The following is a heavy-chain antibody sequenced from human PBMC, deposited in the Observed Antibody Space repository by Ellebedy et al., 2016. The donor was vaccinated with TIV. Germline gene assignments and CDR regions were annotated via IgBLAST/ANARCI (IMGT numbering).Heavy chain of an antibody. J-gene: IGHJ4*02. D-gene: IGHD4-17*01. CDR3: AKDRDDDGDYVFDS. CDR2: ISRTDDST. Sequence: GESLKISXAASGFTFSSYAMHWVRQAPGKGLKWVSGISRTDDSTYYADSVKGRFTISRDDPKNTLYLQMNNLRAEDTAVYYCAKDRDDDGDYVFDSWGQGTLVTVSS. CDR1: GFTFSSYA. V-gene: IGHV3-23*01.